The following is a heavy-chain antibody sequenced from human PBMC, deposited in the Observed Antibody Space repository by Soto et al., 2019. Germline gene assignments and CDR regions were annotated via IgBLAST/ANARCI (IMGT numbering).Heavy chain of an antibody. CDR2: IIPILGIA. D-gene: IGHD3-10*01. Sequence: QVQLVQSGAEVKKPGSSVKVSCKASGGTFSSYTISWVRQAPGQGLEWMGRIIPILGIANYAQKFQGRVTITADKSTSKAYMELSSLRSEDTAVYYCARGWFGELFPTFDIWGQGTMVTVSS. CDR3: ARGWFGELFPTFDI. V-gene: IGHV1-69*02. J-gene: IGHJ3*02. CDR1: GGTFSSYT.